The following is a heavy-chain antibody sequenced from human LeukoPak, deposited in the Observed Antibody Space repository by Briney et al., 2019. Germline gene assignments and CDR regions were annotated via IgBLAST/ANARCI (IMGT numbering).Heavy chain of an antibody. J-gene: IGHJ6*02. D-gene: IGHD2-2*01. V-gene: IGHV4-34*01. Sequence: PSETLSLTCAVYGGSFSGYYWSWIRQPPGKGLEWIGEINHSGSTNYNPSLKSRVTISVDTSKNQFSLKLSSVTAADTAVYYCARGQGYCSSTSCSYYYYYYGMDVWGQGTTVTVSS. CDR1: GGSFSGYY. CDR3: ARGQGYCSSTSCSYYYYYYGMDV. CDR2: INHSGST.